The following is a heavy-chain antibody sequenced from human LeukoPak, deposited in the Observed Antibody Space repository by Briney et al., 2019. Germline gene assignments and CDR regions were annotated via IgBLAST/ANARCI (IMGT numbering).Heavy chain of an antibody. V-gene: IGHV3-23*01. CDR2: ISGSGGST. Sequence: PGGSLRLSCAASGFTFSNAWMSWVRQAPGKGLEWVSAISGSGGSTYYADSVKGRFTISRDNSKNTLYLQMNSLRAEDTAVYYCARAPFIAAAPGYMDVWGKGTTVTISS. CDR1: GFTFSNAW. D-gene: IGHD6-6*01. CDR3: ARAPFIAAAPGYMDV. J-gene: IGHJ6*03.